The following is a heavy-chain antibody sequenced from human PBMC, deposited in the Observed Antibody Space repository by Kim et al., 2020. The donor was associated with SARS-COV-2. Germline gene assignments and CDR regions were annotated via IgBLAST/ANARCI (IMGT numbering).Heavy chain of an antibody. V-gene: IGHV4-30-2*05. J-gene: IGHJ4*02. CDR3: ARGPPIGGGDCYSH. Sequence: NPSLNSRVTISLDTSKNQFSLKLSSVPAADTAVYYCARGPPIGGGDCYSHWGQGTLVTVSS. D-gene: IGHD2-21*02.